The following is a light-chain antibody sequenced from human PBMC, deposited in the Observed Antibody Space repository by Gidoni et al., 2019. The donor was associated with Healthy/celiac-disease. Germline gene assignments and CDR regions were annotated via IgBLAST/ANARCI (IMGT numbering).Light chain of an antibody. V-gene: IGKV3-11*01. CDR2: DAS. CDR3: QQRSNWPPT. J-gene: IGKJ4*01. Sequence: EIVLTQSPATLSLSPGERATLSCRASQSVSSYLAWSQQKPGQAPRLLIYDASNRATGIPAQFSGSGSGTDFTLTISSLEPEDFAVYYCQQRSNWPPTFGGGTKVEIK. CDR1: QSVSSY.